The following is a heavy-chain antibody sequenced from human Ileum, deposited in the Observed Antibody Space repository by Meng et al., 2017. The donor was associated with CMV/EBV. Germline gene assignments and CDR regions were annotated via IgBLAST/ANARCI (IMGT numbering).Heavy chain of an antibody. CDR2: MNQDGSEG. CDR1: GFTFSNFW. Sequence: LSLTCAASGFTFSNFWMSWVRQAPGRGLEWVANMNQDGSEGYYVDSVKGRFTISRDNARNSLYLQMNSLRGEDTAVYYCARDPEFGALDYWGQGTLVTVSS. D-gene: IGHD1-26*01. J-gene: IGHJ4*02. CDR3: ARDPEFGALDY. V-gene: IGHV3-7*01.